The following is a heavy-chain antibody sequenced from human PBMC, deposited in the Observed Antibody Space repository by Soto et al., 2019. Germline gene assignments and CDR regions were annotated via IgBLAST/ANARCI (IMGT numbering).Heavy chain of an antibody. D-gene: IGHD1-7*01. V-gene: IGHV3-74*01. Sequence: GGSLRLSCAASGFTFSSYDMRWVRQAPGKGLVWVSRISGDGSSTSYADSVKGRFTISRDNAKNMLYLQVNSLRADDTAVYYCAGSPGLSRISGTTLGAWGQGTLVTVSS. CDR2: ISGDGSST. J-gene: IGHJ5*01. CDR1: GFTFSSYD. CDR3: AGSPGLSRISGTTLGA.